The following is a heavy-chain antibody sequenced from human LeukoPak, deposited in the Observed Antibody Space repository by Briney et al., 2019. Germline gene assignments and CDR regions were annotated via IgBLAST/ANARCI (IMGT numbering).Heavy chain of an antibody. D-gene: IGHD2-2*01. V-gene: IGHV3-53*01. Sequence: GGSLRLSCAASGFTFSNAWMSWVRQAPGKGLEWVSVIYSGGSKYYADSVKGRFTISRDNPKNIVYLQMNSLRAEDTAVYYCARYCSTTSCESPDAFDIWGHGTMVTVSS. CDR2: IYSGGSK. CDR1: GFTFSNAW. J-gene: IGHJ3*02. CDR3: ARYCSTTSCESPDAFDI.